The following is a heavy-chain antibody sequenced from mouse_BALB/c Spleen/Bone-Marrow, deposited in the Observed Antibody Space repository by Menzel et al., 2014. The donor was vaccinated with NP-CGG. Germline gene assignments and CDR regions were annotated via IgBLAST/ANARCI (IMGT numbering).Heavy chain of an antibody. CDR1: GFDFSGYW. D-gene: IGHD1-2*01. CDR2: INPDSSTI. V-gene: IGHV4-1*02. CDR3: ARPGYYGSQDV. Sequence: EVKVIESGGGLVQPGGSLKLSCAASGFDFSGYWMTWVRQAPGKGLEWIGEINPDSSTINYTPSLKDKFIISRDNAKNALYLQMSKVRSEDTALYYCARPGYYGSQDVWGAGTTVTVSS. J-gene: IGHJ1*01.